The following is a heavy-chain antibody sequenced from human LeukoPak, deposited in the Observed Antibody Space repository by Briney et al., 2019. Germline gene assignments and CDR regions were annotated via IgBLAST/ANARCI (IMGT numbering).Heavy chain of an antibody. J-gene: IGHJ3*02. V-gene: IGHV4-39*07. CDR3: ARDSTPYYYDSSGYYFGAFDI. D-gene: IGHD3-22*01. CDR2: IYYSGST. Sequence: SETLSLTCTVSGGSISSSSYYWGWIRQPPGKGLEWIGSIYYSGSTYYNPSLKSRVTMSVDTSKNQFSLKLSSVTAADTAVYYCARDSTPYYYDSSGYYFGAFDIWGQGTMVTVSS. CDR1: GGSISSSSYY.